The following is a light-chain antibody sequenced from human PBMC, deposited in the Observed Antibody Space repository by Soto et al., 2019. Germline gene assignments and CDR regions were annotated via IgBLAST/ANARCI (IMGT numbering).Light chain of an antibody. CDR1: QSVSSSY. J-gene: IGKJ2*01. CDR2: GAS. V-gene: IGKV3-20*01. CDR3: QQYGSSYT. Sequence: EIVLTQSPGTLSLSPGERATLSCRASQSVSSSYLAWYQQKPGQAPRLLIYGASSRATGIPDRFSGSGSGTDFTLTSSRLEPEDVAVYYCQQYGSSYTFGQGTKLEIK.